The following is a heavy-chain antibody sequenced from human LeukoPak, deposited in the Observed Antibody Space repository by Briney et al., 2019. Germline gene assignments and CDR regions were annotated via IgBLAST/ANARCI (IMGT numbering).Heavy chain of an antibody. CDR2: ISNDGGGT. CDR3: AKGGSGYFADL. D-gene: IGHD3-22*01. V-gene: IGHV3-23*01. CDR1: GFIFNNYG. J-gene: IGHJ5*02. Sequence: GGSLRLSCAASGFIFNNYGLIWVRQAPGKGLVWVSAISNDGGGTTYADFVEGRFTISRDNSKNTLFLQMNSLRAEDTALYYCAKGGSGYFADLWGQGTLVTVSS.